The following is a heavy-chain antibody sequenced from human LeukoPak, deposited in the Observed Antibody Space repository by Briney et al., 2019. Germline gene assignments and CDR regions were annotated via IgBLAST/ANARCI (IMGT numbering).Heavy chain of an antibody. Sequence: PSETLSLTCTVSGGSISSYYWSWIRQPPGEGLEWIGYIYTSGSTNYNPSLKSRVTISLDTSKNQFSLKLNSVTAADTAVYYCASGFGELFFDNWGQGTLVTVSS. D-gene: IGHD3-10*01. CDR1: GGSISSYY. V-gene: IGHV4-4*09. CDR3: ASGFGELFFDN. CDR2: IYTSGST. J-gene: IGHJ4*02.